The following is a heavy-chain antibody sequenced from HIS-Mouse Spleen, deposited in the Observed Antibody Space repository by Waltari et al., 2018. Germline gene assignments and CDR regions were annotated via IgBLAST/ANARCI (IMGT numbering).Heavy chain of an antibody. CDR2: IDYSGTT. V-gene: IGHV4-39*07. CDR1: GGSISSSSYY. Sequence: QLQLQESGPGLVKPSETLSLTCTVSGGSISSSSYYWGWIRQPPGKGLEWIGSIDYSGTTSDNPSLKSRVTISGDTSKNQFSLKLSPLPAAATPVDYWASERPHSSSWYDCYFDLWGRGTLVTVSS. CDR3: ASERPHSSSWYDCYFDL. J-gene: IGHJ2*01. D-gene: IGHD6-13*01.